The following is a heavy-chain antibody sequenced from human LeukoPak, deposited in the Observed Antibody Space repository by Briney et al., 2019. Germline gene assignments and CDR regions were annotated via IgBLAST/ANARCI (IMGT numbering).Heavy chain of an antibody. CDR1: GFTFSDHY. D-gene: IGHD1-7*01. Sequence: PGGSLRLSCAASGFTFSDHYMDWVRQAPGKGLEWVGRTSNEADSYTTEYAASVKGRFTISRDGSKDSLYLQMNSLKSEDTAVYYCVRGNSTGGWFFDYWGQGDLVTVSS. CDR3: VRGNSTGGWFFDY. J-gene: IGHJ4*02. V-gene: IGHV3-72*01. CDR2: TSNEADSYTT.